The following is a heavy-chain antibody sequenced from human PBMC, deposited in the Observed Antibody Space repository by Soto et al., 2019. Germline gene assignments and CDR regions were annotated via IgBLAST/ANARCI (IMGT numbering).Heavy chain of an antibody. CDR1: GGSISSNNYY. Sequence: PSETLSLTCTVSGGSISSNNYYRGWIRQPPGKGLEWIGTMYYSGSTYYNPSLKNRVTLSVDTSKNQFSLRLSSVTAADAALYYCARQFKRSFYDFWSLAYWGQGTLVTVSS. V-gene: IGHV4-39*01. CDR2: MYYSGST. CDR3: ARQFKRSFYDFWSLAY. J-gene: IGHJ4*02. D-gene: IGHD3-3*01.